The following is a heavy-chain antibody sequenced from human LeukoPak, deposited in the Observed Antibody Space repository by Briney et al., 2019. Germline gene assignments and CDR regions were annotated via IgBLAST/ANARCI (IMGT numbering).Heavy chain of an antibody. CDR3: ARSSDYGDYD. D-gene: IGHD4-17*01. CDR2: IYYSGRT. J-gene: IGHJ4*02. Sequence: TPSQALSLTCTVFGGSVNSGGYYWTWIRQHPGKGLEWLGYIYYSGRTYYNPSLKSRITISLDTSKNQFSLNLTSVSAADTAFYFCARSSDYGDYDWGQGTLITVSS. CDR1: GGSVNSGGYY. V-gene: IGHV4-31*03.